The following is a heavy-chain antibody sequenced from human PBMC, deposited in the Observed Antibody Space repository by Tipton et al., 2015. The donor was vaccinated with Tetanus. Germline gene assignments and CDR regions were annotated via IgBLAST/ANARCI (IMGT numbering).Heavy chain of an antibody. CDR2: IDPNSGGT. Sequence: QLVQSGAEMKKPGASVKVSRKASGYTFTGYYMYWVRQAPGQGLEWMGWIDPNSGGTVYAQKFQGRVTMTRDRSISTAYMELSSLRSDDTAVYYCARDRGDYIYYGMDVWGPGTTVTVS. D-gene: IGHD3-22*01. CDR1: GYTFTGYY. J-gene: IGHJ6*02. CDR3: ARDRGDYIYYGMDV. V-gene: IGHV1-2*02.